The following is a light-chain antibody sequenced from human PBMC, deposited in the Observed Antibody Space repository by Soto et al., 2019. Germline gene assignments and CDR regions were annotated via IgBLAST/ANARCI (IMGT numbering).Light chain of an antibody. CDR2: DVS. J-gene: IGLJ1*01. CDR3: SSYTGSSTPYV. V-gene: IGLV2-14*03. CDR1: SGDIGGYNY. Sequence: QSALTRPASVSGSPGQSITISCTGTSGDIGGYNYVSWYQHHPGKAPKLIIYDVSNRPSGVSNRFSGSKSGNTASLTISGLQAEDEADYYCSSYTGSSTPYVFGTGTKVTVL.